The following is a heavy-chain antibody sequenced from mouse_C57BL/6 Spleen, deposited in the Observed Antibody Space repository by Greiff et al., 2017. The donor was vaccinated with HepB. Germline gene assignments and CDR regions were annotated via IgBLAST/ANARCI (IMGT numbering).Heavy chain of an antibody. J-gene: IGHJ3*01. Sequence: EVMLVESGGGLVKPGGSLKLSCAASGFTFSSYAMSWVRQTPEKRLEWVATISDGGSYTYYPDNVKGRFTISRDNAKNNLYLQMSHLKSEDTAMYYCATVTPWFAYWGQGTLVTVSA. CDR1: GFTFSSYA. CDR2: ISDGGSYT. V-gene: IGHV5-4*03. CDR3: ATVTPWFAY. D-gene: IGHD2-12*01.